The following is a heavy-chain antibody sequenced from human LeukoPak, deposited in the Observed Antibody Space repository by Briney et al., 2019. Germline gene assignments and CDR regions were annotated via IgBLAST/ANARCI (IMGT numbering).Heavy chain of an antibody. CDR3: ARDFAESFGEPSNKGGNYAYYGMDV. J-gene: IGHJ6*02. D-gene: IGHD3-10*01. V-gene: IGHV3-30-3*01. Sequence: GGSLRLSRAASGFAFSSYSMHWVRQAPGKGLEWVAVISYDGHNKEYADSVKGRFTISRDNSKKTLYLQMNTLRGEDTAVYYCARDFAESFGEPSNKGGNYAYYGMDVWGQGTTVTVSS. CDR1: GFAFSSYS. CDR2: ISYDGHNK.